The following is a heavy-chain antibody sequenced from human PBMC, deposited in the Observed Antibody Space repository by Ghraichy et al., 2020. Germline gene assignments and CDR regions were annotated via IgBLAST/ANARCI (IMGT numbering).Heavy chain of an antibody. J-gene: IGHJ4*01. CDR3: AREFSRLSPLDY. D-gene: IGHD4/OR15-4a*01. CDR2: ISVSGGNT. V-gene: IGHV3-23*01. CDR1: GFTFSNYA. Sequence: GGSLRLSCAASGFTFSNYAVSWVRQAPGKGLEWVSGISVSGGNTYYADSVKGRFTMSRDNSKNMLYMQVKSLRAEDTAVYYCAREFSRLSPLDYWVHGPLVTVST.